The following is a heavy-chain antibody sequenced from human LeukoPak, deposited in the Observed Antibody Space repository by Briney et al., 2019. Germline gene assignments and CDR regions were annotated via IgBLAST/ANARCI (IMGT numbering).Heavy chain of an antibody. CDR2: IWYDGSNK. CDR3: AKVRSVGYCSSTSCYMGTLDY. Sequence: GGSLRLSCAASGFTFRNYGMHWVRQAPGKGLEWVAVIWYDGSNKYYDDSVKGRFTISRDNSKNTLYLQMNSLRAEDTAVYYCAKVRSVGYCSSTSCYMGTLDYWGQGTLVTVSS. J-gene: IGHJ4*02. V-gene: IGHV3-33*03. D-gene: IGHD2-2*02. CDR1: GFTFRNYG.